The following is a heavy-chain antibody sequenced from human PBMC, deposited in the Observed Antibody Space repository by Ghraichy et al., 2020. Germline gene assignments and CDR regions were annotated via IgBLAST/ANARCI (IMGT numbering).Heavy chain of an antibody. J-gene: IGHJ4*02. Sequence: SETLSLTCTVSGGSISNYYCNWFRQPPGKGLEWIGYVHGSGSTKYHPSLESRVTVSSDTAKNEFSLSPTSMTPADTAVYYCASGTGWLQTYWGQGTLVTVSS. CDR1: GGSISNYY. D-gene: IGHD5-18*01. V-gene: IGHV4-59*01. CDR2: VHGSGST. CDR3: ASGTGWLQTY.